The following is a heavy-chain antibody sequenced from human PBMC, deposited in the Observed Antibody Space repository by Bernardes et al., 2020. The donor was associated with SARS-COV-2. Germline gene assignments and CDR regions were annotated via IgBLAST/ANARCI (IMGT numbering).Heavy chain of an antibody. J-gene: IGHJ5*02. CDR1: GYTLTELS. CDR3: ATSSPIGSPNWFDP. V-gene: IGHV1-24*01. D-gene: IGHD1-26*01. CDR2: FDPDDGET. Sequence: ASVKVSCKVSGYTLTELSMHWVRQAPGKGLEWMGGFDPDDGETIYAQKFQGRVTMTEDTSTDTAYMELSSLRSEDTAVYYCATSSPIGSPNWFDPWGQGTLVTVSS.